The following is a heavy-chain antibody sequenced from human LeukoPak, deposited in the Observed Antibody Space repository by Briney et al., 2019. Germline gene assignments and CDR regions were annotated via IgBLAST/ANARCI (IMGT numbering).Heavy chain of an antibody. V-gene: IGHV3-21*01. CDR1: GFTFASYS. CDR2: ISGDSTYI. J-gene: IGHJ4*02. Sequence: GGSLRLSCAASGFTFASYSMNWVRQAPGKGLEWVSSISGDSTYIYNAGSVKGRFTISRDNAQASLYLQMISLRADDTAVYYCARVSGRLERQSDLDYWGQGALVIVSS. D-gene: IGHD1-1*01. CDR3: ARVSGRLERQSDLDY.